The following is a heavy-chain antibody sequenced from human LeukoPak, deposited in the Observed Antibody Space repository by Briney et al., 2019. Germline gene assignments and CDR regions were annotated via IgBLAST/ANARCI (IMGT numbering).Heavy chain of an antibody. CDR1: GYSITNGYY. CDR3: ARDFFKYGSGSFHDY. J-gene: IGHJ4*02. V-gene: IGHV4-38-2*02. CDR2: IYHSGST. Sequence: KTSETLSLTCTVSGYSITNGYYWGWIRQPPGKGLEWIGSIYHSGSTYYNPSLKGRVTISVDTSKNQFSLNLSSVTAADSAIYYCARDFFKYGSGSFHDYWGQGILVTVSS. D-gene: IGHD3-10*01.